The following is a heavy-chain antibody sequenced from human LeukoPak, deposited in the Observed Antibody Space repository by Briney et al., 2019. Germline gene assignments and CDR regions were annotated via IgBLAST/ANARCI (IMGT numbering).Heavy chain of an antibody. Sequence: GGSLRLSCAVSGITFSSYAMSWVRQAPGKGLEWVSAINSGSTTYYADSVKGRFTISRDNSKDTLYLQMNSLRAEDTAVYYCAKGSTWSSRYFDSWGRGTQVTVSS. CDR1: GITFSSYA. CDR2: INSGSTT. D-gene: IGHD6-13*01. J-gene: IGHJ4*02. CDR3: AKGSTWSSRYFDS. V-gene: IGHV3-23*01.